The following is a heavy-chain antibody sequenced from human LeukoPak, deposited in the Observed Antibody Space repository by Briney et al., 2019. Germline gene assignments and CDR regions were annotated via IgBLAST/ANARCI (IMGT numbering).Heavy chain of an antibody. CDR1: GGSISNYY. CDR3: ARTPIYYYDNSGYYS. Sequence: SETLSLTCTVSGGSISNYYWNWIRQPAGKGLEWIGLIYTRGSTNYNPSLKSRVTISVDTSNNQFSLKLSSVTAADTVVYYCARTPIYYYDNSGYYSWGQGTLVTVSS. J-gene: IGHJ4*02. D-gene: IGHD3-22*01. CDR2: IYTRGST. V-gene: IGHV4-4*07.